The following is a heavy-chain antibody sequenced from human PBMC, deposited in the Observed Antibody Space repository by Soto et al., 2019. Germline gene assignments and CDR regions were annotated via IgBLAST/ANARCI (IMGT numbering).Heavy chain of an antibody. CDR3: AKESHLSMYYWNYD. CDR1: GFTFDDYA. CDR2: ISWNSGSI. J-gene: IGHJ4*02. V-gene: IGHV3-9*01. D-gene: IGHD1-7*01. Sequence: EVQLVESGGGLVQPGRSLRLSCAASGFTFDDYAMHWVRQAPGKGLEWVSGISWNSGSIGYADSVKGRFTISRDNAKNSLYLQMNSLRAEDTALYYCAKESHLSMYYWNYDWGQGTLVTVSS.